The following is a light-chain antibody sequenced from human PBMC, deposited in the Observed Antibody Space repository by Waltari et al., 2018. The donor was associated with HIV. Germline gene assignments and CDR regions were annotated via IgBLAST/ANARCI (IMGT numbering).Light chain of an antibody. CDR2: GKD. Sequence: SSELTQHPAVSVALGQTVKILCQGDSLRKDSANWYQQKPGQAPVVVMYGKDTRPSGIPARFAGSSSGNTGSLTITGAQAEDEADYDCDSRHNNDKHHVFGTGTKLTV. CDR3: DSRHNNDKHHV. J-gene: IGLJ1*01. V-gene: IGLV3-19*01. CDR1: SLRKDS.